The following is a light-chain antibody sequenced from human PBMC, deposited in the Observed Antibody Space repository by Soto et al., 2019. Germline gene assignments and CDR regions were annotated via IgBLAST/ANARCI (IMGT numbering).Light chain of an antibody. CDR1: QGISSY. J-gene: IGKJ1*01. V-gene: IGKV1-8*01. CDR2: AAS. CDR3: QQYYSYSEA. Sequence: AIRMTQSPSSLSASTGDRVTITCRASQGISSYLAWYQQKPGKAPKLLIYAASTLQSGVPSRFSGSGSGTDFTLTISCLQSEDFATYYCQQYYSYSEAFGQGTKVELK.